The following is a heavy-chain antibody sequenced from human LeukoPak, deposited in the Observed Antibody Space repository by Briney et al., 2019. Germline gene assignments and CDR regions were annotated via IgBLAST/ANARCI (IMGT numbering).Heavy chain of an antibody. CDR2: ITGGGGST. D-gene: IGHD2-2*01. CDR3: ARGPAIYFYYMDV. CDR1: EFTFSSYA. Sequence: GGSLRLSCAASEFTFSSYAMSWVRQAPGKGLEWVSTITGGGGSTYSADSVKGRFTISRDNSRNTLYVQMNSLRAEDTAVYYCARGPAIYFYYMDVWGKGTTVTVSS. V-gene: IGHV3-23*01. J-gene: IGHJ6*03.